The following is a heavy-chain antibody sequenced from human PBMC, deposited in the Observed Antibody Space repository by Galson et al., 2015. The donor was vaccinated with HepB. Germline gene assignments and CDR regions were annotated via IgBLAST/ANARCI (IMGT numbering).Heavy chain of an antibody. CDR2: IWYDGSNK. V-gene: IGHV3-33*01. CDR3: ARDRNFDWLLYYYGMDV. J-gene: IGHJ6*02. CDR1: GFTFSSYG. Sequence: SLRLSCAASGFTFSSYGMHWVRQAPGKGLEWVAVIWYDGSNKYYADSVKGRFTISRDNSKNTLYLQMNSLRAEDTAVYYCARDRNFDWLLYYYGMDVWGQGTTVTVSS. D-gene: IGHD3-9*01.